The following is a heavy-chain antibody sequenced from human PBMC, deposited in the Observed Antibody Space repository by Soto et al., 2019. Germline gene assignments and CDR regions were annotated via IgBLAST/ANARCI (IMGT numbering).Heavy chain of an antibody. J-gene: IGHJ6*02. CDR1: GFTFSSYA. CDR3: ARDRVVIAATPNYYFYAMDV. V-gene: IGHV3-30-3*01. Sequence: QVQLVESGGGVVQPGRSLRLSCAASGFTFSSYAMHWVRQAPGTGLEWVAVISYDGSNKYYADSAKGRFTISRDTSKNTLYLQMNSLRAEDTAVYYCARDRVVIAATPNYYFYAMDVWGQGTTVTVSS. D-gene: IGHD2-15*01. CDR2: ISYDGSNK.